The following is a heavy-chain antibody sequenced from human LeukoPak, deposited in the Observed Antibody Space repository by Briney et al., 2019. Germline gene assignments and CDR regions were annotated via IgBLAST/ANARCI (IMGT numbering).Heavy chain of an antibody. D-gene: IGHD3-9*01. V-gene: IGHV4-31*03. CDR3: ARVGPLRYFDWSDDY. Sequence: PSQTLSLTCTVSGGSISSGGYYWSWIRQHPGKGLEWIGHIYYSGSTYYNPSLKSRVTISVDTSKNQFSLKLSSVTAADTAVYYCARVGPLRYFDWSDDYWGQGTLVTVSS. J-gene: IGHJ4*02. CDR2: IYYSGST. CDR1: GGSISSGGYY.